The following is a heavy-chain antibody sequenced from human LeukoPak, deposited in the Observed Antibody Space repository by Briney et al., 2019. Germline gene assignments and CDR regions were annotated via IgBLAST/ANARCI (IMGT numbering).Heavy chain of an antibody. Sequence: GGSLRLSCAASGFTFSTYNMNWVRQAPGKGLEWVSSISTSNNYIYYPDSVKGRFTISRDNAKNSLYLQMNSLRAEDTAVYYCARGLRDYDSSGYYYTRTYYFDYWGQGTLVTVSS. V-gene: IGHV3-21*01. CDR2: ISTSNNYI. CDR3: ARGLRDYDSSGYYYTRTYYFDY. CDR1: GFTFSTYN. D-gene: IGHD3-22*01. J-gene: IGHJ4*02.